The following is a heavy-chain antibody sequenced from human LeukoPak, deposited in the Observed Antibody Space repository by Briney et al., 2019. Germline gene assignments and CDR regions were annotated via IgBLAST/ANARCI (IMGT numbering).Heavy chain of an antibody. CDR3: ARDRTYYYDSREDYYYYGMDV. CDR2: ISSSGSNT. V-gene: IGHV3-11*06. CDR1: GFTFSDHY. Sequence: PGGSLRLSCAASGFTFSDHYMSWTRQAPGRGLEWVSCISSSGSNTDYADSVKGRSTISRDNAKNTLYLQMNSLRAEDTAVYYCARDRTYYYDSREDYYYYGMDVWGQGTTVTVSS. D-gene: IGHD3-22*01. J-gene: IGHJ6*02.